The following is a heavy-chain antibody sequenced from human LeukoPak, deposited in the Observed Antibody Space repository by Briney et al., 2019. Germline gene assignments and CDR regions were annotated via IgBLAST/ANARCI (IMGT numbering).Heavy chain of an antibody. J-gene: IGHJ4*02. V-gene: IGHV4-4*02. D-gene: IGHD2-2*01. Sequence: SGTLSLTCGVSGGSISNTNWWTWVRQPPGKGLEWIGEVNLQGSTNYNPSLKSRVAISVDKSENHISLKLTSVTAADTAVYYCARVAEDCSSTSCYAGVDYWGQGTLVAVSS. CDR3: ARVAEDCSSTSCYAGVDY. CDR1: GGSISNTNW. CDR2: VNLQGST.